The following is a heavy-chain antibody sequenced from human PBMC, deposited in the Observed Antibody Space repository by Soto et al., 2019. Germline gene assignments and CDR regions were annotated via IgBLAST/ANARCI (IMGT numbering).Heavy chain of an antibody. CDR2: INHSGST. J-gene: IGHJ6*02. Sequence: PSETLSLTCAVYGGSFSGYYWSWIRQPPGRGLEWIGEINHSGSTNYNPSLKSRVTISVDTSKNQFSLKLSSVTAADTAVYYCATGGFVPRMDVWGQGTTVTVSS. V-gene: IGHV4-34*01. D-gene: IGHD3-16*01. CDR3: ATGGFVPRMDV. CDR1: GGSFSGYY.